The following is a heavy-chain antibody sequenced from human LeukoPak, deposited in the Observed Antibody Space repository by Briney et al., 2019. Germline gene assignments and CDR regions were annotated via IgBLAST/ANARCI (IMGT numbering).Heavy chain of an antibody. CDR2: IKTDGSEK. J-gene: IGHJ4*02. V-gene: IGHV3-7*01. D-gene: IGHD3-22*01. CDR3: ARDLNHDCRG. Sequence: GGTLRLSCAVSGFSITSSWIIGCSQAPGQGLECVANIKTDGSEKYYVDSVRGRFTISRDYAKHSLYLHMNSLRFEDTAIYYRARDLNHDCRGWGQGTLVTVSS. CDR1: GFSITSSW.